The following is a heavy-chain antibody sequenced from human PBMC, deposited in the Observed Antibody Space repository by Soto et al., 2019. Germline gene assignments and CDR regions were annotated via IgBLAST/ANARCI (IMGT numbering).Heavy chain of an antibody. J-gene: IGHJ4*02. D-gene: IGHD3-10*01. CDR2: IYYSGST. Sequence: QVQLQESGPGLVKPSQTLSLTCTVSGGSISSGDYYWSWIRQPPGKGLEWIGYIYYSGSTYYNPSLKSRVTISVDTSKNQFSLKLSSVTAADTAVYYCARERPHRITMVRGVTPYYFDYWGQGTLVTVSS. V-gene: IGHV4-30-4*01. CDR1: GGSISSGDYY. CDR3: ARERPHRITMVRGVTPYYFDY.